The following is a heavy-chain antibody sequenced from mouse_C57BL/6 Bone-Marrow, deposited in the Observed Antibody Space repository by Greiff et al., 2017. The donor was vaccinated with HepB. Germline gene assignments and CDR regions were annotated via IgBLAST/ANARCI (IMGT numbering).Heavy chain of an antibody. CDR1: GYTFTSYW. V-gene: IGHV1-69*01. J-gene: IGHJ2*01. D-gene: IGHD1-1*01. Sequence: QVQLQQPGAELVMPGASVKLSCKASGYTFTSYWMHWVKQRPGQGLEWIGEIDPSDSYTNYNQKFKGKSTLTVDKSSSTAYMQLSSLTSEDSAVYYCARSLLLRFDYWGQGTTLTVSS. CDR2: IDPSDSYT. CDR3: ARSLLLRFDY.